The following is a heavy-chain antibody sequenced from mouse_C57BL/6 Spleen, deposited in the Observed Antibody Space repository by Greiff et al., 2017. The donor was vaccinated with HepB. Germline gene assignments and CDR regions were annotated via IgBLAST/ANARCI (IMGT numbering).Heavy chain of an antibody. Sequence: VQLQQPGAELVKPGASVRMSCKASGYTFTSYWITWVKQRPGQGLEWIGDIYPGSGSTNYNEKFKSKATLTVDTSSSTAYMQLSSLTSEDSAVYYCARPNYGSSYYFDYWGQGTTLTVSS. V-gene: IGHV1-55*01. CDR2: IYPGSGST. CDR1: GYTFTSYW. CDR3: ARPNYGSSYYFDY. D-gene: IGHD1-1*01. J-gene: IGHJ2*01.